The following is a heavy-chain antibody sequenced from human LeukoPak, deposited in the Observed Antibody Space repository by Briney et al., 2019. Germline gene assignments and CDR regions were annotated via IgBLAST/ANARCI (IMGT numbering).Heavy chain of an antibody. V-gene: IGHV4-59*01. J-gene: IGHJ4*02. CDR2: IYYSGST. Sequence: SETLSLTCTVSGGSISSYYWSWLRQPPGKGLEWIGYIYYSGSTNYNPSLKSRVTISVDTSKNQFSLKLSSVTAADTAVYYCAVAVAVPYYFDYWGQGTLVTVSS. CDR1: GGSISSYY. D-gene: IGHD6-19*01. CDR3: AVAVAVPYYFDY.